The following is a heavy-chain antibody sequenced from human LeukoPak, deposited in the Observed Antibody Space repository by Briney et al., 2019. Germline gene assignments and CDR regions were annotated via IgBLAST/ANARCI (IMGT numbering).Heavy chain of an antibody. J-gene: IGHJ6*02. V-gene: IGHV1-69*13. CDR1: GYTFTSYG. CDR2: IIPIFGTA. Sequence: GASVKVSCKASGYTFTSYGISWVRQAPGQGLEWMGGIIPIFGTANYAQKFQGRVTITADESTSTAYMELSSLRSEDTAVYYCARFQKEYYYYYYGMDVWGQGTTVTVSS. CDR3: ARFQKEYYYYYYGMDV.